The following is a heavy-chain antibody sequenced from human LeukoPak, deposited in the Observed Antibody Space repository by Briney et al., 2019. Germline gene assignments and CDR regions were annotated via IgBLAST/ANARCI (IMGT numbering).Heavy chain of an antibody. CDR3: AREDSGHSSGWNYFDY. V-gene: IGHV4-39*02. J-gene: IGHJ4*02. CDR1: GGSLSSTTYY. D-gene: IGHD6-19*01. CDR2: INYSGST. Sequence: SETLSLTCTVSGGSLSSTTYYWGWVRQPPGKGMEWIASINYSGSTYYNPSLKSRVTISLDTSKNHFSLKLSSVTAADTAVYYCAREDSGHSSGWNYFDYWGQGTLVTVSS.